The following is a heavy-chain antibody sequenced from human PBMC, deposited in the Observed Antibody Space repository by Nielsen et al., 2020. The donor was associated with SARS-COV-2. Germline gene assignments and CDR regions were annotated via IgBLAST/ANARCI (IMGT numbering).Heavy chain of an antibody. D-gene: IGHD3-10*01. V-gene: IGHV3-13*01. CDR1: GFTFDDYA. CDR3: ARDIGLGAFNY. Sequence: GESLKISYAASGFTFDDYAMHWVRQATGKGLEWVSAIGTAGDTYYPGSVKGRFTISRENAKNSLYLQMNSLRAGDTAVYYCARDIGLGAFNYWGQGTLVTVSS. J-gene: IGHJ4*02. CDR2: IGTAGDT.